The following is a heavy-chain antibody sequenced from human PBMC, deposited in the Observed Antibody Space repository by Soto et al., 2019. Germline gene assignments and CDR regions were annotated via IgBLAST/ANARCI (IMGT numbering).Heavy chain of an antibody. Sequence: GGSLRLSCAASGFTFRIYTMHWVRQAPGKGLEWVSVISYDGDSIFYTDSVKGRFTISRDNSKNTLYLQMNSLRAEDTAVYYCAAAEQWLADPFDYWGQGTLVTVSS. J-gene: IGHJ4*02. V-gene: IGHV3-30-3*01. CDR1: GFTFRIYT. CDR2: ISYDGDSI. CDR3: AAAEQWLADPFDY. D-gene: IGHD6-19*01.